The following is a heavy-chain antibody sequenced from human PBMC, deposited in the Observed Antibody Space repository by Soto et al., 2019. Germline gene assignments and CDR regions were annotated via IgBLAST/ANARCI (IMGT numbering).Heavy chain of an antibody. CDR2: TYYRSKWYN. J-gene: IGHJ6*02. CDR3: ARALRDYYYYYGMDV. Sequence: KQSQTLSLTCAISGDTVSSNSVAWNWIRQSPSRGLEWLGRTYYRSKWYNDYAVSVKSRITINPDTSKNQFSLQLDSVTPEDTAVYYCARALRDYYYYYGMDVWGQGTTVTVSS. CDR1: GDTVSSNSVA. V-gene: IGHV6-1*01.